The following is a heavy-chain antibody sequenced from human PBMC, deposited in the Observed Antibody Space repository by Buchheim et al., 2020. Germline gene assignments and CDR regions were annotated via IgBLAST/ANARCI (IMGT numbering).Heavy chain of an antibody. V-gene: IGHV3-30-3*01. Sequence: QVQLVESGGGVVQPGRSLRLSCAASGFTFSSYAMHWVRQAPGKGLEWVAVISYDGSNKYYADSVKGRFTISRDNSKNTRYLQMNSLRAEDTAVYYCARGGVYDFWSGHSDYYGMDVWGQGTT. CDR2: ISYDGSNK. D-gene: IGHD3-3*01. CDR3: ARGGVYDFWSGHSDYYGMDV. CDR1: GFTFSSYA. J-gene: IGHJ6*02.